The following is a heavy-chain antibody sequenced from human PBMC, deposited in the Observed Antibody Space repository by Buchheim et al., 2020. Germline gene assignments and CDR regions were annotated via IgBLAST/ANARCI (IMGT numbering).Heavy chain of an antibody. CDR1: GGSISSGDYF. J-gene: IGHJ2*01. Sequence: QVQLQESGPRLVKPSQTLSLTCTVSGGSISSGDYFWNWIRQPPGKGLEWIGYIYYSGSTYYNPSLKSRVTISVDTSKNQFSLKLSSVTATDTAVYYCTRGALHGSGIVWYFDLWGRGTL. D-gene: IGHD3-10*01. CDR2: IYYSGST. V-gene: IGHV4-30-4*01. CDR3: TRGALHGSGIVWYFDL.